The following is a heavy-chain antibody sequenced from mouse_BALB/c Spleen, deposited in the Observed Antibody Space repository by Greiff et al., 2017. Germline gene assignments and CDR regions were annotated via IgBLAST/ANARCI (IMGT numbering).Heavy chain of an antibody. D-gene: IGHD2-4*01. CDR1: GYTFTSYW. CDR3: TTMITTGKRNYYAMDY. V-gene: IGHV1S22*01. CDR2: IYPGSGST. Sequence: LQQPGSELVRPGASVKLSCKASGYTFTSYWMHWVKQRHGQGLEWIGNIYPGSGSTNYDEKFKSKGTLTVDTSSSTAYMHLSSLTSEDSAVYYCTTMITTGKRNYYAMDYWGQGTSVTVSS. J-gene: IGHJ4*01.